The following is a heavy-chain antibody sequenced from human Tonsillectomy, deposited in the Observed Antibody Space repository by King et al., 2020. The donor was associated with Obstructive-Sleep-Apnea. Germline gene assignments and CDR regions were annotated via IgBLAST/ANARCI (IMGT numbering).Heavy chain of an antibody. D-gene: IGHD4-17*01. Sequence: VQLVESGAEVNRPGESLKISCKGSGDSFTTYWIGWVRQMTGKGLEWMGIIYPGDPDTIYSPSFQGHVTISADKSISTAYLQWSSLKASEPAMYYCARLGATVTTFIDFWGQGTLVTVSS. J-gene: IGHJ4*02. CDR3: ARLGATVTTFIDF. V-gene: IGHV5-51*01. CDR2: IYPGDPDT. CDR1: GDSFTTYW.